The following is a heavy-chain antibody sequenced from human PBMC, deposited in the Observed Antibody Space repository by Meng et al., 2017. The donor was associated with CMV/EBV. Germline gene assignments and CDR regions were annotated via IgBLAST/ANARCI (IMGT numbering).Heavy chain of an antibody. D-gene: IGHD2-2*01. Sequence: SVKVSCKASGGTFSSYAISWVRQAPGQGLEWMGGIIPIFGTANYAQKFQGRVTITTDESMSTAYMELSSLRSEDTAVYYCARGYCSSCAFDIWGQGTMVTVSS. V-gene: IGHV1-69*05. CDR2: IIPIFGTA. CDR1: GGTFSSYA. CDR3: ARGYCSSCAFDI. J-gene: IGHJ3*02.